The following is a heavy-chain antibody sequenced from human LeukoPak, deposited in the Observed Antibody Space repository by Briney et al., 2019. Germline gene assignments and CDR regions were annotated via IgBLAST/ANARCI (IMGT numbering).Heavy chain of an antibody. J-gene: IGHJ4*02. CDR2: ISWNSGSI. CDR3: AKDLADGGIVVGYDY. D-gene: IGHD3-22*01. CDR1: GFTFDVYG. V-gene: IGHV3-9*01. Sequence: PGGSLRLSCAASGFTFDVYGMHWVRQDPGKGLEWVSGISWNSGSIGYADSVKGRFTISRDNAKNSLYLQMNSLRAEDTALYYCAKDLADGGIVVGYDYWGQGTLVTVSS.